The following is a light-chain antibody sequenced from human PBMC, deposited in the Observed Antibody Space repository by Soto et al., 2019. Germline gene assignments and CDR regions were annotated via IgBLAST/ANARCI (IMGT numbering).Light chain of an antibody. V-gene: IGKV3-20*01. CDR2: GAS. CDR1: QSVSNNY. CDR3: QQSYSTPIT. J-gene: IGKJ5*01. Sequence: VSTQSPVTLSMSPGERATLSCRASQSVSNNYLAWYQQKPGQAPRLLIYGASNRATGIPDRFSGSGSGTDFTLTISSLQPEDFATYYCQQSYSTPITFGRGTRLEIK.